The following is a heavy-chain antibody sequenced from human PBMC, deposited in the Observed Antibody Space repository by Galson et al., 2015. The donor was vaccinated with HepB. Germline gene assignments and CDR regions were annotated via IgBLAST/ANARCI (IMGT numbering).Heavy chain of an antibody. D-gene: IGHD1-1*01. CDR1: GFTFSSYC. Sequence: SLRLSCAASGFTFSSYCMHWVRQVSGKGLVWVSRIKTDGSSTNYADSVKGRFTISRDNSKNTLYLQMNSLRAEDTAVYYCARGKGLERPDFDYWGQGILVTVSS. CDR2: IKTDGSST. CDR3: ARGKGLERPDFDY. J-gene: IGHJ4*02. V-gene: IGHV3-74*01.